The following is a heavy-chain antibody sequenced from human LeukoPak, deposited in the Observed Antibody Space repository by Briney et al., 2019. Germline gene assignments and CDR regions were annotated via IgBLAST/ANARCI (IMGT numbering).Heavy chain of an antibody. CDR1: GYTFTYRY. D-gene: IGHD4-17*01. V-gene: IGHV1-45*02. CDR2: ITPFNGNT. J-gene: IGHJ6*03. Sequence: GASVKVSCKASGYTFTYRYLHWVRQAPGQALEWMGWITPFNGNTNYAQKFQDRVTITRDRSMSTAYMELSSLRSEDTAMYYCARRYGVYYYYYMDVWGKGTTVTISS. CDR3: ARRYGVYYYYYMDV.